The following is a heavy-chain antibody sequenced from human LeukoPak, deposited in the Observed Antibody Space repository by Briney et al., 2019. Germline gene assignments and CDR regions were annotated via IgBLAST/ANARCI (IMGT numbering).Heavy chain of an antibody. D-gene: IGHD2-21*02. V-gene: IGHV3-48*01. CDR3: ARDLGSGDHGLLV. Sequence: GGSLRPSCAASGFTFSSYTMNWVRHAPGKWPEWISYISRTGTTVYYADSVKGRFTISRDNAKNPLYLQMDSLRSEDTALYFCARDLGSGDHGLLVWGQGTLLTVSS. J-gene: IGHJ4*02. CDR1: GFTFSSYT. CDR2: ISRTGTTV.